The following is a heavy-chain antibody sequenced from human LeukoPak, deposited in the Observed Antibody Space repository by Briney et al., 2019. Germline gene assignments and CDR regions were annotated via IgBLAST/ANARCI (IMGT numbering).Heavy chain of an antibody. CDR1: GFTFTSYA. CDR2: ISGTGDST. D-gene: IGHD1-1*01. V-gene: IGHV3-23*01. Sequence: GGSLRLSCAASGFTFTSYAMSWVRQAPGKGLEWVSAISGTGDSTYYADSVKGRFTISRDNSKNTLYLQMSSLRGEDTAVYYCAKEANWNFYMDVWGKGITVTVSS. J-gene: IGHJ6*03. CDR3: AKEANWNFYMDV.